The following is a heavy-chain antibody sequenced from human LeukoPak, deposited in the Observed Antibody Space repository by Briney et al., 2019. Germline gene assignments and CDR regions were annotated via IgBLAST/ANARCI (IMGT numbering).Heavy chain of an antibody. V-gene: IGHV4-39*07. Sequence: SETLSLTCTVSGGSISNYYWGWIRQAPGKGLEWIGSIYYSGNTYYNSSLKSRVTISLDTSKNQFSLNLFSVTAADTAVYYCARDRGGNGGEDYWGQGTLVTVSS. CDR2: IYYSGNT. J-gene: IGHJ4*02. CDR1: GGSISNYY. CDR3: ARDRGGNGGEDY. D-gene: IGHD3-16*01.